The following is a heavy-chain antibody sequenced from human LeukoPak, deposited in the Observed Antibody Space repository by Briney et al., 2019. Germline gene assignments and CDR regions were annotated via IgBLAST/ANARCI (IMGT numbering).Heavy chain of an antibody. J-gene: IGHJ5*02. Sequence: SETLSLTCFVSGYPINIDYSWGWIRQSPGKGLEWIGVISPKGITYYDPSLRGRVSISPDTSKNQFSLRLSSMTATDTAMYYCARVPGVYFDFSIGFGSGWFDPWGQGILVTVSS. CDR1: GYPINIDYS. CDR3: ARVPGVYFDFSIGFGSGWFDP. V-gene: IGHV4-38-2*02. CDR2: ISPKGIT. D-gene: IGHD3-3*01.